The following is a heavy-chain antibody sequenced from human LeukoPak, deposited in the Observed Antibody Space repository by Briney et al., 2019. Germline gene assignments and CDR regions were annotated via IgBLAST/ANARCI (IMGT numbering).Heavy chain of an antibody. J-gene: IGHJ4*02. Sequence: PSETLSLTCTVSGGSISSSSYYWGWIRQPPGKGLEWIGSIYYSGSTYYNPSLKSRVTISVDTSKNQFSLKLSSVTAADTAVYYCAAWYSGSYQAMTFDYWGQGTLFTVSS. V-gene: IGHV4-39*01. CDR2: IYYSGST. CDR3: AAWYSGSYQAMTFDY. CDR1: GGSISSSSYY. D-gene: IGHD1-26*01.